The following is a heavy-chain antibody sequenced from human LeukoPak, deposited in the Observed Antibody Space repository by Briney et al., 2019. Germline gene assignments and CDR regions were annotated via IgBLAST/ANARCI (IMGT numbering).Heavy chain of an antibody. CDR1: GYTLTELS. CDR3: ATLGGPNTYYGPVDY. J-gene: IGHJ4*02. V-gene: IGHV1-24*01. Sequence: GASVKVSCKVSGYTLTELSMHWVRQAPGKGLEWMGGFDPEDGETIYAQKFQGRVTMTEDTSTDTAYMELSSLRSEDTAVYYCATLGGPNTYYGPVDYWGQGTLVTVSS. D-gene: IGHD3-10*01. CDR2: FDPEDGET.